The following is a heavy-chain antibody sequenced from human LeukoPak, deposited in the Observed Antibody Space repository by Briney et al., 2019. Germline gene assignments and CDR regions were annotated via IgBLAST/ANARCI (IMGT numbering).Heavy chain of an antibody. CDR3: ARELPREVTLDY. D-gene: IGHD2-21*02. Sequence: PGGSVRLSCVASEFNFFSYGMQWVRQAPGKGLVWVSRIFTDGTTPSYADSVKGRFTISRDNAKNTLYLQMNSLRAEDTAVYYCARELPREVTLDYWGQGTLVTV. CDR1: EFNFFSYG. CDR2: IFTDGTTP. J-gene: IGHJ4*01. V-gene: IGHV3-74*01.